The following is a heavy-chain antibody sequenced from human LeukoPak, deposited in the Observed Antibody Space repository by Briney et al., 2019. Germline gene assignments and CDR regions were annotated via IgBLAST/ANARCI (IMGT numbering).Heavy chain of an antibody. D-gene: IGHD6-13*01. CDR3: ASPGIAAPRGYFDY. CDR2: IYYSGST. CDR1: GGSISSYY. J-gene: IGHJ4*02. Sequence: SETLSLTCTVSGGSISSYYWSWIRQPPGKGLEWIGYIYYSGSTNYNPSLKSRVTISVDTSKNQFSLKLSSVTAADTAVYYCASPGIAAPRGYFDYWGQGTLVTVSS. V-gene: IGHV4-59*12.